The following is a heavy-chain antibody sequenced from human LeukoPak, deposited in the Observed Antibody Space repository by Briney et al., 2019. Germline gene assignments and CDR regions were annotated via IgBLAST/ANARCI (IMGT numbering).Heavy chain of an antibody. V-gene: IGHV3-23*01. CDR3: ATSSSGWYNDAFDI. J-gene: IGHJ3*02. CDR2: ISGSGGSS. CDR1: GFTFSTYA. Sequence: PGGSLRLSCAASGFTFSTYAMTWVRQAPGKRLEWVSAISGSGGSSYYADSVKGRFTISRDNSKNTLCLQMNSLRAEDTALYYCATSSSGWYNDAFDIWGQGTMVTVSS. D-gene: IGHD6-19*01.